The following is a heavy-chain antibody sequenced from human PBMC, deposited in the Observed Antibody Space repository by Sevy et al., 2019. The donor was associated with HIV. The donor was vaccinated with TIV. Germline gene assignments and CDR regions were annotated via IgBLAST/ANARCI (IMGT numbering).Heavy chain of an antibody. CDR1: GYSFTSYW. J-gene: IGHJ5*02. CDR3: ARRRDFWSGYYIGGWFDP. Sequence: GESLKISCKASGYSFTSYWIGWVRQMPGKGLEWMGIIYPGDSDTRYSPSFQGQVTISADKSISTAYLQWSSLKASDTAMYYCARRRDFWSGYYIGGWFDPWGQGTLVTVSS. V-gene: IGHV5-51*01. CDR2: IYPGDSDT. D-gene: IGHD3-3*01.